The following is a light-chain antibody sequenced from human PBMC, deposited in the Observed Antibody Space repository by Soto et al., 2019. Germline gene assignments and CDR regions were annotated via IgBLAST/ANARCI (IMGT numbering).Light chain of an antibody. CDR1: QSITTF. J-gene: IGKJ2*01. V-gene: IGKV1-39*01. Sequence: DIQMTQSPPSLSASVGDRVTITCRASQSITTFLNWYKQTPGEAPQLLIFAASSLQTGVSSRFSGSGSVTEFTFTISSLLREDYATYFCQQSSTTLYTFGPGTKLQVK. CDR3: QQSSTTLYT. CDR2: AAS.